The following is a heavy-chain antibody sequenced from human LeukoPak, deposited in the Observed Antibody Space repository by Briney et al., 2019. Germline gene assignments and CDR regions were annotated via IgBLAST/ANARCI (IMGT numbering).Heavy chain of an antibody. CDR2: IYTSGST. V-gene: IGHV4-4*07. CDR1: RGSISSYY. Sequence: SETLSLTCTVSRGSISSYYWSWIRQPAGKGLEWIGRIYTSGSTNYNPSLKSRVTMSVDTSKNQFSLKLSSVTAADTAVYYCARGGQYGSGSYYTYYYYGMDVWGQGTTVTVSS. D-gene: IGHD3-10*01. CDR3: ARGGQYGSGSYYTYYYYGMDV. J-gene: IGHJ6*02.